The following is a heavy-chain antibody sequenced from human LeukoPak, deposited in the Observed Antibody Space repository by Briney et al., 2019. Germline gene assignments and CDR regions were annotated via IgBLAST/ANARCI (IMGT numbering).Heavy chain of an antibody. D-gene: IGHD6-13*01. J-gene: IGHJ6*03. CDR1: GGSISSYY. CDR3: ARGGSSWPPLMDV. V-gene: IGHV4-4*07. Sequence: SETLSLTCTVSGGSISSYYWSWIRQPAGKGLEWIGRIYISGSTNYNPSLKSRVTISVDTSKNQFSLKLNSVTAADTAVYFCARGGSSWPPLMDVWGKGTTVTVSS. CDR2: IYISGST.